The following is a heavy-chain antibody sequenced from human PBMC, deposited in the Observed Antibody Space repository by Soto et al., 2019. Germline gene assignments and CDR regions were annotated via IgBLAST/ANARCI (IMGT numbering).Heavy chain of an antibody. V-gene: IGHV4-34*01. Sequence: PSETLSLTCAVYGGSFSGYYWSWIRQPPGKGLEWIGENNHSGSTNYNPSLKSRVTISVDTSKNQFSLKLSSVTAADTAVYYCARAKGNYAFLGYYYYYMDVWGKGTTVTVSS. CDR2: NNHSGST. CDR1: GGSFSGYY. CDR3: ARAKGNYAFLGYYYYYMDV. D-gene: IGHD4-4*01. J-gene: IGHJ6*03.